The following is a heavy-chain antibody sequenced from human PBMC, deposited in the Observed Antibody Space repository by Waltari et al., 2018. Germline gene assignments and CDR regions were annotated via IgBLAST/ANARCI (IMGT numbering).Heavy chain of an antibody. CDR2: VNPIFGTA. J-gene: IGHJ6*02. Sequence: QVQLVQSGAEVKKPGSSVKVSCKASGGTFSSYAISWVRQAPGQGLEWMGGVNPIFGTANYAQKFQGRVTITADESTSTAYMELSSLRSEDTAVYYCARGDYDFWSGQQYYYYYGMDVWGQGTTVTVSS. CDR3: ARGDYDFWSGQQYYYYYGMDV. V-gene: IGHV1-69*13. D-gene: IGHD3-3*01. CDR1: GGTFSSYA.